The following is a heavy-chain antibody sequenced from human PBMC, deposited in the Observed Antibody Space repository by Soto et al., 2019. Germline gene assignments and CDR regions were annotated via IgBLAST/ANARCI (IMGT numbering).Heavy chain of an antibody. J-gene: IGHJ5*02. V-gene: IGHV4-59*01. CDR3: ARTWFGELFSWFDP. Sequence: SETLSLTCTVSGGSISSYYWSWIRQPPGKGLEWIGYIYYSGSTNYNPSLKSRVTISVDTSKNQFSLKLSSVTAADTAAYYCARTWFGELFSWFDPWGQGTLVTVSS. D-gene: IGHD3-10*01. CDR1: GGSISSYY. CDR2: IYYSGST.